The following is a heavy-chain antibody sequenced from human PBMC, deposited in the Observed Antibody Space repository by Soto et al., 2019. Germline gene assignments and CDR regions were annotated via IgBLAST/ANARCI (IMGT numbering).Heavy chain of an antibody. CDR1: GFTFSSYD. CDR2: IGTAGDP. D-gene: IGHD3-22*01. J-gene: IGHJ6*02. Sequence: GGSLRLSCAASGFTFSSYDMHWVRQATGKGLEWVSAIGTAGDPYYPGSVKGRFTISRENAKNSLYLQMNSMRDGDTAVYYCARTAPHSSGYSCDYGMDVSFQGTT. CDR3: ARTAPHSSGYSCDYGMDV. V-gene: IGHV3-13*05.